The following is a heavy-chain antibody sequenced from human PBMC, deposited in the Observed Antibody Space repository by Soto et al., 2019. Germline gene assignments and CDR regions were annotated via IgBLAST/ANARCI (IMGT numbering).Heavy chain of an antibody. J-gene: IGHJ4*02. CDR1: GGSISPYY. V-gene: IGHV4-59*01. CDR3: ARTSRFDC. D-gene: IGHD6-6*01. CDR2: IYYGGTT. Sequence: SETLSLTCTVSGGSISPYYWTWIRQPPGKGLEWIGYIYYGGTTSYNPSIKSRDTKSQDTSKIQFSLKLSSLTAADTAVYYCARTSRFDCWGQGTLVTVSS.